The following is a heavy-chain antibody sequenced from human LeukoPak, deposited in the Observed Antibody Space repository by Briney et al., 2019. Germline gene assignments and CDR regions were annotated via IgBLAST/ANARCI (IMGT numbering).Heavy chain of an antibody. CDR3: ARWSRSGRGRDPDY. V-gene: IGHV3-48*04. CDR2: ISSSSSTI. CDR1: GFTFSSYS. D-gene: IGHD2-15*01. J-gene: IGHJ4*02. Sequence: PGGSLRPSCAASGFTFSSYSMNWVRQAPGKGLEWVSYISSSSSTIYYADSVKGRFTISRDNAKNSLYLQMNSLRAEDTAVYYCARWSRSGRGRDPDYWGQGTLVTVSS.